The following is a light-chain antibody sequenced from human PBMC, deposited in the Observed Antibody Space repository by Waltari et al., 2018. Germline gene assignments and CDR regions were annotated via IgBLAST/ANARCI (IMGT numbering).Light chain of an antibody. V-gene: IGLV2-11*01. Sequence: QSALTQPRSVSGSPGPSVTIPCTGTSSAVGGYIYVSSYQQHPGKAPKLMIYDVSKRPSGVPDRFSGSKSGNTASLTISGLQAEDEADYYCCSYAGSCWVFGGGTKLTVL. J-gene: IGLJ3*02. CDR3: CSYAGSCWV. CDR1: SSAVGGYIY. CDR2: DVS.